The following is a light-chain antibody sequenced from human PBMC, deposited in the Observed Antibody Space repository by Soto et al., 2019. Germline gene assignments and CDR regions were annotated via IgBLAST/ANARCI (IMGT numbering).Light chain of an antibody. J-gene: IGKJ1*01. CDR2: DTS. CDR3: QQYHSWPPT. Sequence: EIVITQSPATLSVSPGEGATLSGRASQSVNNYLAWYQQKPCQAPRLLIYDTSDRASGIPARFSGSGSGTDFTLTISSLEPEDFAVYYCQQYHSWPPTFGQGTKVDIK. V-gene: IGKV3-11*01. CDR1: QSVNNY.